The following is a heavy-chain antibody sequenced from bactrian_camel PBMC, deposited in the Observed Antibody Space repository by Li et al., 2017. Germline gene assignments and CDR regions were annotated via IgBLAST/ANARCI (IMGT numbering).Heavy chain of an antibody. D-gene: IGHD3*01. J-gene: IGHJ4*01. V-gene: IGHV3-1*01. CDR1: RFTFDDYD. CDR3: ATALQSGGYGQYEYHV. Sequence: DVQLVESGGGSVQAGETLRLSSTASRFTFDDYDMAWVRQAPGKGLEWVSSIADTSTYYANSVKGRFTISKDNAKNTLYLQLSSLKSEDTALYYCATALQSGGYGQYEYHVWGQGTQVTVS. CDR2: IADTST.